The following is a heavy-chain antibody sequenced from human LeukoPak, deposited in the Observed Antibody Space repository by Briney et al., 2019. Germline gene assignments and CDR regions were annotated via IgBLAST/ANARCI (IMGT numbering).Heavy chain of an antibody. CDR3: ARGLTLFDP. V-gene: IGHV4-59*01. D-gene: IGHD1-20*01. Sequence: PSETLSLTCIVSGGSISSYYWSWIRQPPGKGLDWIGNIFYSGSTNYNPSFKSRVTISVDTSKNQLSLKLRSVTAADTAVYYCARGLTLFDPWGQGTLVTVSS. J-gene: IGHJ5*02. CDR1: GGSISSYY. CDR2: IFYSGST.